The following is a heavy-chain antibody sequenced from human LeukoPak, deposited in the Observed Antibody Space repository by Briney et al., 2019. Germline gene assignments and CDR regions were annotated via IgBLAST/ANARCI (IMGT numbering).Heavy chain of an antibody. CDR3: AGAIGYFDY. CDR1: GPTFSSHA. V-gene: IGHV3-30*03. CDR2: IPPDGSNQ. D-gene: IGHD2-21*01. J-gene: IGHJ4*02. Sequence: GGSLRLSCAASGPTFSSHAMHWVRQAPGKGLEWVGVIPPDGSNQYYIDSVKGRFTISRDNSKNTLYLQMNSLRTEDTAVYYCAGAIGYFDYWGQGTLVTVSS.